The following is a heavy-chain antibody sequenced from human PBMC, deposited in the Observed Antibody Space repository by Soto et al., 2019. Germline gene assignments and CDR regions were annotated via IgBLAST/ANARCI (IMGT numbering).Heavy chain of an antibody. CDR3: ARDSGLSGHQGCSSTSCYNNYYYYYGMDV. CDR1: GGTFSSYA. Sequence: SVKVSCTASGGTFSSYAISWVRQAPGQGLEWMGGIIPIFGTANYAQKFQGRVTITADESTSTAYMELSSLRSEDTAVYYCARDSGLSGHQGCSSTSCYNNYYYYYGMDVWGHGTTVTVSS. D-gene: IGHD2-2*01. CDR2: IIPIFGTA. J-gene: IGHJ6*02. V-gene: IGHV1-69*13.